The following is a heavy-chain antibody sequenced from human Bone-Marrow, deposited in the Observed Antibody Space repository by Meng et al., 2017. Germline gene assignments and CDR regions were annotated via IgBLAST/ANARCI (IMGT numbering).Heavy chain of an antibody. Sequence: GGSLRLSCVASGLSFTDGWMSWVRQAPGKGLEWVGSIKRNSDGGTIDYAAPVKGRFTISRDDSKNTLYLQMDSLITEDTAVYFCATGAAAADHWGQGTLVTVSS. J-gene: IGHJ4*02. CDR1: GLSFTDGW. CDR3: ATGAAAADH. CDR2: IKRNSDGGTI. D-gene: IGHD6-13*01. V-gene: IGHV3-15*01.